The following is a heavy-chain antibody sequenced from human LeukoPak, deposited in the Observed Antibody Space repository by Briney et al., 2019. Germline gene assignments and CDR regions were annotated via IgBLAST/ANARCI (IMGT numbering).Heavy chain of an antibody. V-gene: IGHV3-74*01. J-gene: IGHJ3*02. CDR2: INSDGSST. CDR1: GFTFSSYW. D-gene: IGHD3-22*01. CDR3: AKESYYDTSGDAFDI. Sequence: GGSLRLSCVASGFTFSSYWMHWVRQAPGKGLVWVSRINSDGSSTSYADSVKGRFTISRDNAKNTLYLQMNSLRAEDTALYYCAKESYYDTSGDAFDIWGRGTMVTVSS.